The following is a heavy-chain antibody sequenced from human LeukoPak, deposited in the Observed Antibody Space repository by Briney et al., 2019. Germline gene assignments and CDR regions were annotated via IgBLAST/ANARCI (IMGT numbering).Heavy chain of an antibody. CDR1: GFTFDDYG. CDR2: IIWSGGST. CDR3: AKPLERGGYSYNFDY. D-gene: IGHD5-18*01. Sequence: GGSLRLSCAASGFTFDDYGMSWVRQAPGKGLEWVSGIIWSGGSTGYADSVKGRFTISRDNSKNTLYLQMNSLRAEDTAVYYCAKPLERGGYSYNFDYWGQGTLVTVSS. V-gene: IGHV3-20*04. J-gene: IGHJ4*02.